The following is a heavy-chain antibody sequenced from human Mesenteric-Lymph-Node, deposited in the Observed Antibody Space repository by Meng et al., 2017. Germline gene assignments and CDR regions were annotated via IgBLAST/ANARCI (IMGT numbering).Heavy chain of an antibody. CDR3: ATWIQLGAFDY. D-gene: IGHD1-1*01. CDR2: IYYTGST. V-gene: IGHV4-31*03. Sequence: VQLQESGPGLVKPSQTLSLTCTVSVGSISSGAYYWTWIRQHPGKGLEWIGYIYYTGSTYYNPSLKSRVTISGDTSKNQFSLKLSSVTAADTAVYYCATWIQLGAFDYWGQGTLVTVSS. CDR1: VGSISSGAYY. J-gene: IGHJ4*02.